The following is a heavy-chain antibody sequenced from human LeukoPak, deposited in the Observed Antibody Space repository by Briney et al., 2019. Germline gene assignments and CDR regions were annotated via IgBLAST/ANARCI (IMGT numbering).Heavy chain of an antibody. V-gene: IGHV3-7*05. CDR3: AKPTNFDSSGYRDY. D-gene: IGHD3-22*01. CDR2: IKEDGSEI. CDR1: GFTFSTYW. J-gene: IGHJ4*02. Sequence: GGSLRLSCAASGFTFSTYWMSWVRQAPGKGLEWVANIKEDGSEIFYMDSVKGRFTISRDNAKNLLYLEMNSLRAEDTAVYYCAKPTNFDSSGYRDYWGQGTLVTVSS.